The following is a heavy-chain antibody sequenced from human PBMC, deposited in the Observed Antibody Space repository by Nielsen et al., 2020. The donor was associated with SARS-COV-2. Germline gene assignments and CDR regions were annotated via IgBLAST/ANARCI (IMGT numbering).Heavy chain of an antibody. J-gene: IGHJ4*02. CDR1: GFTFSSYW. CDR3: ARARVRITIFGVVIVPCYFDY. D-gene: IGHD3-3*01. Sequence: GESLKISCAASGFTFSSYWMSWVRQAPGKGLEWVANIKQDGSEKYYVDSVKGRFTISRDNAKNSLYLQMNSLRAEDTAVYYCARARVRITIFGVVIVPCYFDYWGQGTLVTVSS. CDR2: IKQDGSEK. V-gene: IGHV3-7*03.